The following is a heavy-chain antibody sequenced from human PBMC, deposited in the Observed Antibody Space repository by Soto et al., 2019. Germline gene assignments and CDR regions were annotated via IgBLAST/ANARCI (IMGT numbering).Heavy chain of an antibody. CDR1: GGTFSSYT. V-gene: IGHV1-69*02. Sequence: ASVKVSCKASGGTFSSYTISWVRQAPGQGLEWMGRIIPILGIANYAQKFQGRVTITADKSTSTAYMELSSLRSEDTAVYYCARATDPYDPLFDYWGQGTLVTVSS. D-gene: IGHD3-22*01. CDR2: IIPILGIA. J-gene: IGHJ4*02. CDR3: ARATDPYDPLFDY.